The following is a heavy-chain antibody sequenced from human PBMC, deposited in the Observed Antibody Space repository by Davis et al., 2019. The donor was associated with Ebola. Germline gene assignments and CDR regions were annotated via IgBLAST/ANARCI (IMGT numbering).Heavy chain of an antibody. D-gene: IGHD5-12*01. CDR3: ARLSGDSGYDADY. Sequence: ASVKVSCKASGYTLVSYYAHRVRQAPRQGLEWMGIINPSGGTTTYAQKFQGRVTITRDTSASTAYMELSSLRSEDTAVYYCARLSGDSGYDADYWGQGTLVTVSS. V-gene: IGHV1-46*01. J-gene: IGHJ4*02. CDR2: INPSGGTT. CDR1: GYTLVSYY.